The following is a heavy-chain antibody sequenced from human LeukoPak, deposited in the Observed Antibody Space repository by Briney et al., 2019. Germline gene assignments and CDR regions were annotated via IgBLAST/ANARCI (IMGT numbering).Heavy chain of an antibody. D-gene: IGHD5-24*01. Sequence: GGSLRLSCAASGLTVNSNYMSWVRQAPGKGLQWVSVIYSGGTTYYADSVKGRFTISRDNPKNTLYLQMNSLRAEDTAVYYCARALLVRNGYNYSPNYFDYWGQGTLVTVSS. CDR2: IYSGGTT. J-gene: IGHJ4*02. V-gene: IGHV3-53*01. CDR1: GLTVNSNY. CDR3: ARALLVRNGYNYSPNYFDY.